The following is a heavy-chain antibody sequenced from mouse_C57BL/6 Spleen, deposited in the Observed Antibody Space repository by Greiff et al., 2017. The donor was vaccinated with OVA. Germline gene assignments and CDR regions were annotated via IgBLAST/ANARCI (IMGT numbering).Heavy chain of an antibody. Sequence: QVQLKESGAELVKPGASVKLSCKASGYTFTEYTIHWVKQRSGQGLEWIGWFYPGSGSIKYNEKFKDKATLTADKSSSTVYMELSRLTSEDSAVYFCARHEDQAHNWDDYYAMDYWGQGTSVTVSS. CDR2: FYPGSGSI. J-gene: IGHJ4*01. V-gene: IGHV1-62-2*01. D-gene: IGHD4-1*01. CDR3: ARHEDQAHNWDDYYAMDY. CDR1: GYTFTEYT.